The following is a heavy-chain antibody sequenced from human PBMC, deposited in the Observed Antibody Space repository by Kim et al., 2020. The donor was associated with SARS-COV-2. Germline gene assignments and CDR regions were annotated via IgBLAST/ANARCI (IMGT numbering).Heavy chain of an antibody. D-gene: IGHD5-12*01. Sequence: GGSLRLSCAASGFTFSSYGMHWVRQAPGKGLEWVADISYDGSKKYYADSVKGRFTISRDNSKNTLYLQMNSLRAEDTAVYYCAKGSGYDAPDYWGQGTLVTVSS. CDR1: GFTFSSYG. CDR3: AKGSGYDAPDY. J-gene: IGHJ4*02. V-gene: IGHV3-30*18. CDR2: ISYDGSKK.